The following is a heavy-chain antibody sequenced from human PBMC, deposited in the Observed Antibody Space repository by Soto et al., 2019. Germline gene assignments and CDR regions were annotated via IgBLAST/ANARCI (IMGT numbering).Heavy chain of an antibody. CDR3: ARDGAGGGYCTNGVCYYYYMDV. CDR1: GFTFSSYW. D-gene: IGHD2-8*01. Sequence: EVQLVESGGGLVQPGGSLRLSCAASGFTFSSYWMSWVRQAPGKGLEWVANIKQDGSEKYYVDSVKGRFTISRDNAKNSLYLQMNSLRAEDTAVYYCARDGAGGGYCTNGVCYYYYMDVWGKGTTVTVSS. J-gene: IGHJ6*03. V-gene: IGHV3-7*01. CDR2: IKQDGSEK.